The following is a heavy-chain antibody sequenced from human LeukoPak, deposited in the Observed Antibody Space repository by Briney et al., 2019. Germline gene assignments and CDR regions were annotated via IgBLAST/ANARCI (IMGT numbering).Heavy chain of an antibody. CDR3: ARGDILTGYYQPPYYYYYGMDV. CDR2: INPNSGGT. J-gene: IGHJ6*02. CDR1: GYTFTGYY. V-gene: IGHV1-2*02. D-gene: IGHD3-9*01. Sequence: GASVKVSCKASGYTFTGYYMHWVRQAPGQGLEWMGWINPNSGGTNYAQKFQGRVTMTRDTSISTAYMERSRLRSDDTAVYYCARGDILTGYYQPPYYYYYGMDVWGQGTTVTVSS.